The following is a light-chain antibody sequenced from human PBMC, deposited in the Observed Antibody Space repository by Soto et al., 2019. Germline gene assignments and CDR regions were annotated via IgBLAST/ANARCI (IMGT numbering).Light chain of an antibody. Sequence: QCVLTQAASVSGFPGQSISISCTGTSSDVGSYNLVSWYQQHPGKAPKLMIYEVSKRPSGVSNRFSGSKSGNTASLTISGLQAEDEADYYCCSYAGSSTYVFGTGTKVTVL. CDR1: SSDVGSYNL. CDR3: CSYAGSSTYV. V-gene: IGLV2-23*02. J-gene: IGLJ1*01. CDR2: EVS.